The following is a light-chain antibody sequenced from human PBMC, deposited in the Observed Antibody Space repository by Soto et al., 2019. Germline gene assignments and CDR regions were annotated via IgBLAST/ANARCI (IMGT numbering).Light chain of an antibody. Sequence: DIQLTQSPSFLSASVGDRVTITCRASQGISSYLAWYQQKPGKAPKLLIYAASTLQSGVPSRFSGSGSGTEFTLPISSLQPEDFATYYCQQLSSYPLTFGGGTKVDIK. J-gene: IGKJ4*01. V-gene: IGKV1-9*01. CDR1: QGISSY. CDR2: AAS. CDR3: QQLSSYPLT.